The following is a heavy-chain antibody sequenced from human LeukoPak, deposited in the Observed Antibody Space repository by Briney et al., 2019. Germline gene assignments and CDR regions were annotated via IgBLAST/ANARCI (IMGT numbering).Heavy chain of an antibody. Sequence: GGSLRLSCAASGFTFSSYAMSWVRQAPGKGLEWVSAISGSGGSTYYADCVKGGFTISRDNSKNTLYLQMNSLRAEDTAVYYCAKERGYCRSTSCLNWFDPWGQGTLVTVSS. CDR2: ISGSGGST. CDR3: AKERGYCRSTSCLNWFDP. V-gene: IGHV3-23*01. J-gene: IGHJ5*02. D-gene: IGHD2-2*01. CDR1: GFTFSSYA.